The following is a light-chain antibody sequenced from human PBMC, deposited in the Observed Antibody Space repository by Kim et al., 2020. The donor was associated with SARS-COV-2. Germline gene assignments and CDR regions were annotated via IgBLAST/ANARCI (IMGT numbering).Light chain of an antibody. Sequence: PGERATLSCRASQSVSSRYLAWYQQKPGQAPRRLIYGASTRATGVPDRFSGSGSGTDFTLTISRLEPEDFAVYFCQQYSSSPMWTFGQGTKVDIK. V-gene: IGKV3-20*01. J-gene: IGKJ1*01. CDR3: QQYSSSPMWT. CDR1: QSVSSRY. CDR2: GAS.